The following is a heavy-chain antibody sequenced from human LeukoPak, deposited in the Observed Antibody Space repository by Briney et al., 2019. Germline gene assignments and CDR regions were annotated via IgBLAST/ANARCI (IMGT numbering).Heavy chain of an antibody. CDR3: ARFLMMERWFDP. Sequence: PSETLSLTCTVSGGSISSDSYYWGWIRQPPGKGLEWIGSIYHSGSTYYNPSLKSRVTISVDRSKNQFSLKLSSVTAADTAVYYCARFLMMERWFDPWGQGTLVTVSS. V-gene: IGHV4-39*07. J-gene: IGHJ5*02. D-gene: IGHD1-1*01. CDR2: IYHSGST. CDR1: GGSISSDSYY.